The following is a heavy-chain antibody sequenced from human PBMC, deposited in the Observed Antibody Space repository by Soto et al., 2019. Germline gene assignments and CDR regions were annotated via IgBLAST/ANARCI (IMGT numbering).Heavy chain of an antibody. CDR1: GLTFSDYY. CDR2: ISSSSSYI. Sequence: GGSLRLSCAASGLTFSDYYMSWIRQAPGKGLEWVSSISSSSSYIYYADSVKGRFTISRDNAKNSLYLQMNSLRAEDTAVYYCARDDYDILTGYYPYWGQGTLVTVSS. V-gene: IGHV3-11*06. D-gene: IGHD3-9*01. J-gene: IGHJ4*02. CDR3: ARDDYDILTGYYPY.